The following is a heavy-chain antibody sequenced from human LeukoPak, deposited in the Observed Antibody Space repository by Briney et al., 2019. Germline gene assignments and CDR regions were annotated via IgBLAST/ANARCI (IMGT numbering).Heavy chain of an antibody. CDR1: GGSISSGGYY. CDR2: IYYSGST. J-gene: IGHJ6*02. V-gene: IGHV4-31*03. D-gene: IGHD6-6*01. Sequence: PSETLSLTCTVSGGSISSGGYYWSWIRQHPGKGLEWIGYIYYSGSTYYNPSLKSRVTISVDTSKNQFSLKLSSVTAADTAVYYCAPLAARPYYYGMDVWGQGTTVTVSS. CDR3: APLAARPYYYGMDV.